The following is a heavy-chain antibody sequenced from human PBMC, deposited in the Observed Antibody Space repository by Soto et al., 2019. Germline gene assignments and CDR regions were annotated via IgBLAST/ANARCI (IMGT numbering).Heavy chain of an antibody. V-gene: IGHV3-7*01. D-gene: IGHD3-22*01. CDR2: INHHGGET. Sequence: PGGSLRLSCEVSGFMFSSHWMAWVRQAPGRGLEWVANINHHGGETYYGDSVKGRFTISRDNTKNSLYLQMNSLRAEDTAVYYCARHSRSAAIFFPWGQGTQVTVS. J-gene: IGHJ5*02. CDR3: ARHSRSAAIFFP. CDR1: GFMFSSHW.